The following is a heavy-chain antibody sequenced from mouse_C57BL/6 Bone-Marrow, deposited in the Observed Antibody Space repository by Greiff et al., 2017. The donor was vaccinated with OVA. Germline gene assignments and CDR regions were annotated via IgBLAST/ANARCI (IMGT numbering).Heavy chain of an antibody. CDR1: GFSLTSYG. Sequence: VMLVESGPGLVAPSQSLSITCTVSGFSLTSYGVDWVRQSPGKGLEWLGVIWGVGSTNYNSALKSRLSISKDNSKSQVFLKMNSLQTDDTAMYYCASGGTTVVAPGGFAYWGQGTLVTVSA. CDR2: IWGVGST. V-gene: IGHV2-6*01. CDR3: ASGGTTVVAPGGFAY. J-gene: IGHJ3*01. D-gene: IGHD1-1*01.